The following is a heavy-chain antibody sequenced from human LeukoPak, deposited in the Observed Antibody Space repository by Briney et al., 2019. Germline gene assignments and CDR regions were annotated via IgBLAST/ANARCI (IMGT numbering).Heavy chain of an antibody. CDR3: ATYYSGSGSFTTQFDH. D-gene: IGHD3-10*01. J-gene: IGHJ4*02. Sequence: ASVKVSCKTSSSTFSTYGITWVRQAPGQGLEWMGWINTHKGNTYYAREFQDRVSMTTDVSTTTAYMELRSLRSDDTAIYYCATYYSGSGSFTTQFDHWGQGTLVTDSS. V-gene: IGHV1-18*04. CDR1: SSTFSTYG. CDR2: INTHKGNT.